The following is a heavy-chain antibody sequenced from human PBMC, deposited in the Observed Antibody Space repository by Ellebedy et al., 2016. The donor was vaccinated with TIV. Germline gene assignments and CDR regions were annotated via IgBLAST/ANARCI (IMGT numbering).Heavy chain of an antibody. D-gene: IGHD3-16*01. CDR1: GYTFIGYY. CDR3: ARDSRQGRFGEDGMAV. J-gene: IGHJ6*02. Sequence: ASVKVSCKASGYTFIGYYIHWVRQAPGQGLEWMGMVSPSGMTTAYAQSLQGRATMTMDTSTNTVFMELTSLRSDDTAVYYCARDSRQGRFGEDGMAVWGQGTTVTVSS. V-gene: IGHV1-46*01. CDR2: VSPSGMTT.